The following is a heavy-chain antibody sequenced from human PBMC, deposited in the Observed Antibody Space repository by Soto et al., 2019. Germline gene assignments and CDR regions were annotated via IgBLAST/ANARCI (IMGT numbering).Heavy chain of an antibody. CDR3: AASDSSSWQHEY. D-gene: IGHD6-13*01. V-gene: IGHV1-69*01. J-gene: IGHJ4*02. Sequence: QVQLVQSGAEMKKPGSSVKVSCKVSGDSFSSYAISWVRQAPGEGLEWVGGIIPIFETANYAQNFQGRVTINAVEYTTTAYLEVTRRRPQDTAVFYCAASDSSSWQHEYWGQGTLITVSS. CDR1: GDSFSSYA. CDR2: IIPIFETA.